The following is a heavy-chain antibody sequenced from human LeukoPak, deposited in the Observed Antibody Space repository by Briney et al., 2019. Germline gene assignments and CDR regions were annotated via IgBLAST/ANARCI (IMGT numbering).Heavy chain of an antibody. CDR3: ARVPYGDYGFHYYMDV. V-gene: IGHV4-4*07. J-gene: IGHJ6*03. CDR1: GGSISSYY. D-gene: IGHD4-17*01. Sequence: SETLSLTCTVSGGSISSYYWSWIRQPAGKGLEWIGRIYTSGSTNYNPSLKSRVTMSVDTSRNQFSLKPCSVTAADTAVYYYARVPYGDYGFHYYMDVWGKGTTVTVSS. CDR2: IYTSGST.